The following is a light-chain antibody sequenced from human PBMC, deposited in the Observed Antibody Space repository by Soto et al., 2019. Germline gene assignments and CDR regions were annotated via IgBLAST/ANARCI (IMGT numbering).Light chain of an antibody. V-gene: IGLV2-14*03. CDR1: SSDVGAYDY. CDR2: DVS. CDR3: TSYTSGATLM. J-gene: IGLJ3*02. Sequence: QSALTQPASVSGSPGQSVTISCTGTSSDVGAYDYVSWYQHPPGKAPKLIIYDVSSRPSGTSHRFSGSKSGSMASLTISGLQAEDEADYYCTSYTSGATLMFGGGTKLTVL.